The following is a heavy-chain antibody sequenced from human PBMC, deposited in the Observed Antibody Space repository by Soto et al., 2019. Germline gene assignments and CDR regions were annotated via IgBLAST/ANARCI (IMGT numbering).Heavy chain of an antibody. V-gene: IGHV3-53*01. CDR3: VRPRPSGENYGMDV. J-gene: IGHJ6*02. Sequence: VQLVESGGGLIQPGGSLRLSLVASGLTVSKNYMAWVRQAPEMGPQWVSVLYAEGSTYYTESVKGRFTISRDPSKNTLFLQMDGLRAEDTAVYYCVRPRPSGENYGMDVWGQGTTVTVSS. CDR2: LYAEGST. D-gene: IGHD1-26*01. CDR1: GLTVSKNY.